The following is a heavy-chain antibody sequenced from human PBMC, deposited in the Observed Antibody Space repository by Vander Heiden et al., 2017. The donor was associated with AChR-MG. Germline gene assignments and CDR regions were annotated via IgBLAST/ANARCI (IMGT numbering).Heavy chain of an antibody. CDR2: IYYSGST. Sequence: QLQLQESGPGLVKPSVTLSLTCTVCGGSISSSSYYWGWIRQPPGKGLEWIGSIYYSGSTYYNPSLKSRVTISVDTSKNQFSLKLSSVTAADTAVYYCARPYYYGSGSLNYDAFDIWGQGTMVTVSS. CDR3: ARPYYYGSGSLNYDAFDI. CDR1: GGSISSSSYY. J-gene: IGHJ3*02. V-gene: IGHV4-39*01. D-gene: IGHD3-10*01.